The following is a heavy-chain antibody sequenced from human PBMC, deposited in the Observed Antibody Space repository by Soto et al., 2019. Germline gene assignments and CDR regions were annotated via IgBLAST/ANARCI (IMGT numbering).Heavy chain of an antibody. CDR2: IYWDDDK. D-gene: IGHD4-17*01. CDR3: AHMKHDYGDYHYYYGMDV. J-gene: IGHJ6*02. CDR1: GFSLSTSGVG. V-gene: IGHV2-5*02. Sequence: QITLKESGPTLVKPTQTLTLTCTFSGFSLSTSGVGVGWIRQPPGKALEWLALIYWDDDKRYSPSLKSRLTITKDTSKNQVVLTMTNMDPVDTATYYCAHMKHDYGDYHYYYGMDVWGQGTTVTVSS.